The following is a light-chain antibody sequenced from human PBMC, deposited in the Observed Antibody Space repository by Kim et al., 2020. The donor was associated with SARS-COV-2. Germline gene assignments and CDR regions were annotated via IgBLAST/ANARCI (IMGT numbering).Light chain of an antibody. J-gene: IGKJ4*01. V-gene: IGKV3D-15*01. CDR2: GAS. CDR1: QSVSRN. CDR3: QQYNEWPS. Sequence: EIVMTQFPATLSVSPGERATLSCRASQSVSRNLAWYQQKPGQAPRLFIYGASIRATGIPARFSGSGSGTEFTLTINSLQAEDFAVYSCQQYNEWPSFGGGTKVDIK.